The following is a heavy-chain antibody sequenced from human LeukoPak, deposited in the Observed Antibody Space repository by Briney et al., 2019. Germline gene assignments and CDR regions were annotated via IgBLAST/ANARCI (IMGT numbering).Heavy chain of an antibody. V-gene: IGHV3-48*04. Sequence: GGSLRLSCAASGFTFSSYSMNWVRQAPGKGLEWVSYISSSGSTIYYADSVKGRFTISRDNAKNSLYLQMSSLRAEDTAVYYCARASVVVVILDAFDIWGQGTMVTVSS. CDR1: GFTFSSYS. J-gene: IGHJ3*02. D-gene: IGHD3-22*01. CDR3: ARASVVVVILDAFDI. CDR2: ISSSGSTI.